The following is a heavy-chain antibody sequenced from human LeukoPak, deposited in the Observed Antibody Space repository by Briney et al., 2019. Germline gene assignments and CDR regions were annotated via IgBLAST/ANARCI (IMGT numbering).Heavy chain of an antibody. V-gene: IGHV1-8*01. CDR1: GCTFTSHD. J-gene: IGHJ4*02. D-gene: IGHD1-1*01. CDR3: ARGYSPTIRTTGNDY. Sequence: ASVKVSCKASGCTFTSHDINWVRQAAGQGLEWMGWMNPNSGNSGYAQNFQGRVIMTRDTSITTAYMELHSLRSEDTAVYYCARGYSPTIRTTGNDYWGQGTLVTVSS. CDR2: MNPNSGNS.